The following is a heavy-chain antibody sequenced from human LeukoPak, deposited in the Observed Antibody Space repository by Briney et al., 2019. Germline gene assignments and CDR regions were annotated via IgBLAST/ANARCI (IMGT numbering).Heavy chain of an antibody. CDR1: GITLSNYG. V-gene: IGHV3-23*01. D-gene: IGHD3-22*01. CDR2: ISGRGGGT. J-gene: IGHJ4*02. CDR3: AKRGVVIRVILVGFHKEAYYFDS. Sequence: GGSLTLSCAVSGITLSNYGMSWVRQAPGKGLEWVAGISGRGGGTNYADSVKGRFTISRDNPKNTLYLQMNSLRAEDTAVYFCAKRGVVIRVILVGFHKEAYYFDSWGQGALVTVSS.